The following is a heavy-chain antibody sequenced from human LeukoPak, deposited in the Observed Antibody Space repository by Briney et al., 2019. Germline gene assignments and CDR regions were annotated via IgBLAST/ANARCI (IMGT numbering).Heavy chain of an antibody. CDR2: IYHSGST. Sequence: SETLSLTCTVSGYSISSGFWGWIRQPPGKGLEWIGSIYHSGSTHYNSSLKSRVTISVDTSKNQLSLKLSSVTAADTAVYYCARRRDIVVVVAAIRGYYFDYWGQGTLVTVSS. D-gene: IGHD2-15*01. CDR1: GYSISSGF. CDR3: ARRRDIVVVVAAIRGYYFDY. J-gene: IGHJ4*02. V-gene: IGHV4-38-2*02.